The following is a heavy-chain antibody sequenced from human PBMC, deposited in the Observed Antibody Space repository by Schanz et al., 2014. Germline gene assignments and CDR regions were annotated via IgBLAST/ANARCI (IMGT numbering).Heavy chain of an antibody. CDR2: INVYNGDT. CDR1: GYTFPSYG. D-gene: IGHD3-10*01. Sequence: QVQLVQSGAEVKKPGSSVTVSCKASGYTFPSYGISWVRQAPGQGLEWMGWINVYNGDTKFAKTFQDRVTLTTDTSTSTAYMELSSLRSEDTAVYYCARERGVRGGGVWKVNWFDPWGQGTLVTVSS. J-gene: IGHJ5*02. V-gene: IGHV1-18*04. CDR3: ARERGVRGGGVWKVNWFDP.